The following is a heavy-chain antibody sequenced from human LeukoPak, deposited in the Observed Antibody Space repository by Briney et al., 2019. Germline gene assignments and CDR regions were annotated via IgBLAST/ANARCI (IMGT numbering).Heavy chain of an antibody. CDR1: GGSFSGYY. D-gene: IGHD3-10*01. J-gene: IGHJ6*03. V-gene: IGHV4-34*01. CDR2: INHSGST. Sequence: SETLSLTCAVYGGSFSGYYWSWIRQPPGKGLEWIGEINHSGSTNYNPSLKSRVTISVDTSKNQFSLKLSSVTAADTAVYYCARRGGYYGSGSRLWYMDVWGKGTTVTISS. CDR3: ARRGGYYGSGSRLWYMDV.